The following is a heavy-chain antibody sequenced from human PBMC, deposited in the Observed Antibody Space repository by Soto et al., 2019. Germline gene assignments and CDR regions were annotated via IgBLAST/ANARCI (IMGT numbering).Heavy chain of an antibody. J-gene: IGHJ3*02. CDR2: IYYSGST. V-gene: IGHV4-39*07. CDR3: ARDQGYNWNYGPRYAFDI. CDR1: GGSISSSSYY. Sequence: PSETLSLTCTVSGGSISSSSYYWGWIRQPPGKGLEWIGSIYYSGSTYYNPSLKSRVTISVDTSKNQFSLKLSSVTAADTAVYYCARDQGYNWNYGPRYAFDIWGQGTMVTVSS. D-gene: IGHD1-7*01.